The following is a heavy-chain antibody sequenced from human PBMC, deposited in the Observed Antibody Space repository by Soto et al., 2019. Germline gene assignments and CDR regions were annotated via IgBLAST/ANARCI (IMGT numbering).Heavy chain of an antibody. CDR3: ATGRELPPPFDY. J-gene: IGHJ4*02. Sequence: ASVQVPCKGSGYTPTELFIHWVRQAPGKGLEWMGGFDPEDGETVYAQKFQGRVTMTEDTSTDTAYMELSSLRSEDTAVYYCATGRELPPPFDYWGQGTLVTVSS. V-gene: IGHV1-24*01. D-gene: IGHD1-26*01. CDR2: FDPEDGET. CDR1: GYTPTELF.